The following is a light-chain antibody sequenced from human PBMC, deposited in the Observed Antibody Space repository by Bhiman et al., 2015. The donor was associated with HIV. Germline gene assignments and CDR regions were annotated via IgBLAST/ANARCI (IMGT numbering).Light chain of an antibody. J-gene: IGLJ1*01. CDR3: SSYTGSNGMRFV. Sequence: QSVLTQPPSASGTPGQRVTFSCSGSFSNIGSNTVNWYQQLPGTAPKLLISRNDERPSGVPDRFSGSKSGNTASLTVSGLQADDEGDYYCSSYTGSNGMRFVFGTGTKVTV. CDR1: FSNIGSNT. V-gene: IGLV1-44*01. CDR2: RND.